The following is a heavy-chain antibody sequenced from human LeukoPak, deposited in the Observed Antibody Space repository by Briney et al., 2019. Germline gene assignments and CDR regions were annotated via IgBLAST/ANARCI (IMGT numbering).Heavy chain of an antibody. CDR2: TYYRSKWYN. J-gene: IGHJ5*02. Sequence: SQTLSLTCALSGDSVSSNSAAWNWIRQSPSRGLEWLGRTYYRSKWYNDYAVSVKSRITINPDTSKNQFSLQLNSVTPEDTAVYYCARDLGIAAAGTGTNWFDPWGQGTLVTVSS. V-gene: IGHV6-1*01. CDR1: GDSVSSNSAA. D-gene: IGHD6-13*01. CDR3: ARDLGIAAAGTGTNWFDP.